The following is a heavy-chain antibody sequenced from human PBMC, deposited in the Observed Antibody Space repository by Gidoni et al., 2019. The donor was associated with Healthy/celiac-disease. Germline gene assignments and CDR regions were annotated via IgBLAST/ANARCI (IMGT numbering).Heavy chain of an antibody. CDR3: AKDSFPGNYYYGMDV. CDR2: ISYDGSNK. Sequence: QVQLVESGGGVVQPGRSLRLSCAASGFTFSSYGMHWVRQAPGKGLEWVAVISYDGSNKYYADSVKGRFTISRDNSKNTLYLQMNSLRAEDTAVYYCAKDSFPGNYYYGMDVWGQGTTVTVSS. CDR1: GFTFSSYG. J-gene: IGHJ6*02. V-gene: IGHV3-30*18.